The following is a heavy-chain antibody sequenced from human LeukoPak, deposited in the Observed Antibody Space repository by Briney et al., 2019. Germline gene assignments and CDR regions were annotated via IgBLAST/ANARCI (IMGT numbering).Heavy chain of an antibody. CDR1: GGSISSGDYY. J-gene: IGHJ4*02. CDR2: IYYSGST. D-gene: IGHD2-15*01. Sequence: PSETLSLTCTVSGGSISSGDYYWSWIRQPPGKGLEWIGYIYYSGSTYYNPSLKSRVTISVDTSKNQFSLKLSSVTAADTAVYYCASNPTVQLGYCSGGSCYSVLGYFDYWGQGILVTVSS. CDR3: ASNPTVQLGYCSGGSCYSVLGYFDY. V-gene: IGHV4-30-4*01.